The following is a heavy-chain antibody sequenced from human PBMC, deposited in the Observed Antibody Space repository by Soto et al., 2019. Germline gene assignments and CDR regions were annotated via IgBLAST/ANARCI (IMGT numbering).Heavy chain of an antibody. V-gene: IGHV4-34*01. Sequence: QVQIQQWGAGLLKPSETLSLTCAVYGGSFSGHYWSWIRQPPGKGLEWIGEINHSGSTNYNPSLKSRVTISVDSLKKQFSLKLSSVNAADTAVYYCARVSGANYDFWSGYSGFAYYGMDVWGQGTTVTVSS. CDR3: ARVSGANYDFWSGYSGFAYYGMDV. CDR2: INHSGST. J-gene: IGHJ6*02. D-gene: IGHD3-3*01. CDR1: GGSFSGHY.